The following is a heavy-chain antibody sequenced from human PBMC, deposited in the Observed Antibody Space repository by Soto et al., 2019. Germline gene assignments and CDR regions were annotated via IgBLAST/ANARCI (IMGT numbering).Heavy chain of an antibody. CDR2: VYSSGRT. CDR3: ARDHHGFNQAVDI. CDR1: GGSITSGGYY. D-gene: IGHD5-12*01. J-gene: IGHJ3*02. V-gene: IGHV4-31*03. Sequence: QLQLQESGPGLVRPSQTLSLTCSVSGGSITSGGYYWGWIRQLPGKGLEWVAYVYSSGRTYYNPSLESRLSISLDASKNQFSLLRRSVTVADTAIYYCARDHHGFNQAVDIWGQGAMVTVSA.